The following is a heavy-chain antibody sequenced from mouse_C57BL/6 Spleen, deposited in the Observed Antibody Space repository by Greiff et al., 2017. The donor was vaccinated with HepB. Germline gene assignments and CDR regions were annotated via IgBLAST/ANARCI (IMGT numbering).Heavy chain of an antibody. Sequence: DVKLVESGGGLVKPGGSLKLSCAASGFTFSSYAMSWVRQTPEKRLEWVATISDGGSYTYYPDNVKGRFTISRDNATNNLYLKMSHLKSEDTAMYDCAGDNYSNYEGFADWGKGTLVTVSA. D-gene: IGHD2-5*01. V-gene: IGHV5-4*01. CDR2: ISDGGSYT. J-gene: IGHJ3*01. CDR3: AGDNYSNYEGFAD. CDR1: GFTFSSYA.